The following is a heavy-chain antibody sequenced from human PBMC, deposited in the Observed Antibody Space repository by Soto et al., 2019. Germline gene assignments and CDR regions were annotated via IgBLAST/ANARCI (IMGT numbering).Heavy chain of an antibody. CDR2: INHSGST. Sequence: SETLSLTCAVYGGSFSGYYWSWIRQPPGKGLEWIGEINHSGSTNYNPSLESRVTISVDTSKNQFSLKLSSVTAADTAVYYCASRRYYDSSGYYGGYFDYWGQGTLVTVSS. CDR1: GGSFSGYY. J-gene: IGHJ4*02. D-gene: IGHD3-22*01. V-gene: IGHV4-34*01. CDR3: ASRRYYDSSGYYGGYFDY.